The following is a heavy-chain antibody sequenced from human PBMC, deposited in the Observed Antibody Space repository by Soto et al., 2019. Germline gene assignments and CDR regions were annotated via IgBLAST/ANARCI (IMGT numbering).Heavy chain of an antibody. Sequence: PGGSLRLSCAASGFTFSSYGMHWVRQAPGKGLEWVAVISYDGSNKYYADSVKGRFTISRDNSKNTLYLQMNSLRAEDTAVYYCAKDGRDGYSTYGMDVWGQGTTVTVSS. V-gene: IGHV3-30*18. CDR1: GFTFSSYG. CDR3: AKDGRDGYSTYGMDV. CDR2: ISYDGSNK. D-gene: IGHD2-15*01. J-gene: IGHJ6*02.